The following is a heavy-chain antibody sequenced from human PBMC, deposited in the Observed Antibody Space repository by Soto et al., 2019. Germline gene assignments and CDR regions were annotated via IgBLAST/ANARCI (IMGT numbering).Heavy chain of an antibody. J-gene: IGHJ4*02. V-gene: IGHV3-23*01. Sequence: GGSLILSCAASGFTCSNCSMSWVRQAPGKGLEWVSSVSGGGGSRYYADSVRGRFTISRDNSKNTLYLQMNSLRAEDTALYYCAKVDGSGPYNIPPFDYGGREPRVPVPS. CDR2: VSGGGGSR. CDR3: AKVDGSGPYNIPPFDY. D-gene: IGHD3-10*01. CDR1: GFTCSNCS.